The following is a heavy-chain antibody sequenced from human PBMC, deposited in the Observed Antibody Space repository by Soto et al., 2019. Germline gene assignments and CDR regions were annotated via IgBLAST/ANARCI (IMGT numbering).Heavy chain of an antibody. J-gene: IGHJ3*02. CDR3: TTYRPLTANAFDI. V-gene: IGHV3-15*01. CDR1: GGTFSSNA. CDR2: IKSKTDGGTT. Sequence: SCKASGGTFSSNAISWVRQAAGQGLEWVGRIKSKTDGGTTDYAAPVKGRFTISRDDSKNTLYLQMNSLKTEDTAVYYCTTYRPLTANAFDIWGQGTMVTVSS. D-gene: IGHD3-9*01.